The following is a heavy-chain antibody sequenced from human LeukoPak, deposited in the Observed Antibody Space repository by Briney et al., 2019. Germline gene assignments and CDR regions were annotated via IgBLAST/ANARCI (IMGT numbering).Heavy chain of an antibody. Sequence: GGSLRLSCAASGFTFSSFPMNWVRQAPGKGPEWVSSISSSFGFKYYAGSVKGRFTISRDNSKNTLYLQMNSLRAEDTAVYYCAKRGGYCSSTSCHRLNWFDPWGQGTLVTVSS. D-gene: IGHD2-2*01. CDR2: ISSSFGFK. J-gene: IGHJ5*02. CDR1: GFTFSSFP. CDR3: AKRGGYCSSTSCHRLNWFDP. V-gene: IGHV3-21*01.